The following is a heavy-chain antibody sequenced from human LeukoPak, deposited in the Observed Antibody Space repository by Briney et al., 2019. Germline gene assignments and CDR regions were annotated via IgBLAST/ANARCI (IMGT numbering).Heavy chain of an antibody. CDR3: ARDSRYSSSWYAPKGGYFDL. J-gene: IGHJ2*01. CDR2: GNT. V-gene: IGHV1-18*01. D-gene: IGHD6-13*01. Sequence: GNTNYAQKLQGRVTMTTDTSTSTAYMELRSLRSDDTAVYYCARDSRYSSSWYAPKGGYFDLWGRGTLVTVSS.